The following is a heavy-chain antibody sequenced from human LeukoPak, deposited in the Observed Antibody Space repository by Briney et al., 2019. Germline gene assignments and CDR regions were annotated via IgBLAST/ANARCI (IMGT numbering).Heavy chain of an antibody. Sequence: GGSLRLSCAASGFTFSGYYMSWIRQAPGKGLEWLSYITSGGSSSYYADSVRGRFTISRDNTKNSLFLQMNSLRAEDTAVYYCARRSNGSYNNYGLDVWGQGTTVTVSS. CDR2: ITSGGSSS. CDR3: ARRSNGSYNNYGLDV. D-gene: IGHD1-20*01. J-gene: IGHJ6*02. V-gene: IGHV3-11*01. CDR1: GFTFSGYY.